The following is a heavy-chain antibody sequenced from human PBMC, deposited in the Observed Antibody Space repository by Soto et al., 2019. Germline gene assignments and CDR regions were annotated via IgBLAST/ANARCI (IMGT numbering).Heavy chain of an antibody. CDR2: IGSGGDT. CDR1: GFTFSRYD. Sequence: PGWSLRLSCAASGFTFSRYDMHWVRQPTGKGLEWVSAIGSGGDTYYPGSVKGRFTISRDNAKNSLYLQMNSLRAGDTAVYFCARSPDTTRYENGMDVCGQGTTVTVS. J-gene: IGHJ6*02. CDR3: ARSPDTTRYENGMDV. V-gene: IGHV3-13*01. D-gene: IGHD1-20*01.